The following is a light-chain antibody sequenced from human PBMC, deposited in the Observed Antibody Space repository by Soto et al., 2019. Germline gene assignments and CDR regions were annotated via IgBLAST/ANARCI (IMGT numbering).Light chain of an antibody. CDR2: EVR. V-gene: IGLV2-14*01. CDR1: SRDIGAYNL. J-gene: IGLJ2*01. Sequence: QSVLTQPASVSGSPGQSITISCSGTSRDIGAYNLVSWYQQPPGKAPKLLIYEVRNRPSGISYRFSGSKSDTTASLTISSLLPEDEADYYCSAYTSRSTLVFGGGTKLTVL. CDR3: SAYTSRSTLV.